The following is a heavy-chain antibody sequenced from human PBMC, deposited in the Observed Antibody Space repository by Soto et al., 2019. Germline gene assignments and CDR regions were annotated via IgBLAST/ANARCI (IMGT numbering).Heavy chain of an antibody. V-gene: IGHV1-3*01. CDR2: INAGNGNT. CDR3: ARDFGWLVQDSFDY. J-gene: IGHJ4*02. CDR1: GYTFTTHA. Sequence: ASVKVSCKASGYTFTTHAMHWVRQAPGQSLEWMGWINAGNGNTKYSQKFQGRVTITRDTSASTAYMELSSLRSEDTAVYYCARDFGWLVQDSFDYWGQGTLVTVSS. D-gene: IGHD6-19*01.